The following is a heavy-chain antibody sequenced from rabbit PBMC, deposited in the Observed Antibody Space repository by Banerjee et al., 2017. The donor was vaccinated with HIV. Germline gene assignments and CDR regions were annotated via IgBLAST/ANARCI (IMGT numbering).Heavy chain of an antibody. CDR2: IYGGSGGDT. D-gene: IGHD4-1*01. Sequence: QEQMVESGGGLVRPEGSLTLTCTASGFSFSTSYHMCWVRQAPGKGLEWIGCIYGGSGGDTYYASWAKGRFTISKTSSTTVTLQMTSLTAADTATYFCARDRGSGWGDAFDPWGPGTLVTVS. V-gene: IGHV1S45*01. CDR1: GFSFSTSYH. CDR3: ARDRGSGWGDAFDP. J-gene: IGHJ2*01.